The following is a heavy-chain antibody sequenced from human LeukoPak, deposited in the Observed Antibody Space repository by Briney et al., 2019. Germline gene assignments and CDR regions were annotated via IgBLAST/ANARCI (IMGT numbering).Heavy chain of an antibody. J-gene: IGHJ4*02. CDR2: IKEDGTET. CDR3: AKEGRSLQTY. D-gene: IGHD5-24*01. CDR1: GFMFSSNW. V-gene: IGHV3-7*03. Sequence: GGSLRLSCAASGFMFSSNWMSWVRLAPGKGLEWAANIKEDGTETYYVDSVKGRFTISRDNAKNSLYSQMNSLRVEDTAVYYCAKEGRSLQTYWGQGTLVTVSS.